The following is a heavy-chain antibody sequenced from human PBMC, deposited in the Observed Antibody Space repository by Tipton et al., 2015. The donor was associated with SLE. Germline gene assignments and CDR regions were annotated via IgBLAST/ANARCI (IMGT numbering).Heavy chain of an antibody. CDR3: ARGRKMVRGVTYYYGMDV. V-gene: IGHV3-48*01. J-gene: IGHJ6*02. CDR1: GFTFSSYS. CDR2: ISSSSSTI. D-gene: IGHD3-10*01. Sequence: GSLRLSCAAFGFTFSSYSMNWVRQAPGKGLEWVSYISSSSSTIYYADSVKGRFTISRDNAKNSLYLQMNSLRAEDTAVYYCARGRKMVRGVTYYYGMDVWGQGTTVTVSS.